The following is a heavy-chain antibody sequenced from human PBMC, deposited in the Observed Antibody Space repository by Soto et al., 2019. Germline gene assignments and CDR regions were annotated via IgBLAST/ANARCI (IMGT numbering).Heavy chain of an antibody. CDR3: TKDASNAASDV. CDR1: GFSFNIFG. V-gene: IGHV3-30*18. J-gene: IGHJ3*01. Sequence: PGGSLRLSCATSGFSFNIFGMHWVRQAPGKALEWVGLISKNGDNQYYGDSAKGRFIISRDNPKNSLYLQLHSLRPDDTAVYYCTKDASNAASDVWGQGPMVPVSS. CDR2: ISKNGDNQ.